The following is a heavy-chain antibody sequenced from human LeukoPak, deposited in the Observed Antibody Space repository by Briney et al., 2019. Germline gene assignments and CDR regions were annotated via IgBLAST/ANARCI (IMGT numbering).Heavy chain of an antibody. D-gene: IGHD5-18*01. CDR1: GGSISSYY. J-gene: IGHJ4*02. V-gene: IGHV4-59*12. CDR2: IYYSGST. CDR3: ASGLIHQGRFDY. Sequence: SETLSLTCTVSGGSISSYYWSWIRQPPGKGLEWIGYIYYSGSTNYNPSLKSRVTISVDTSKNQFSLKLSSVTAADMAVYYCASGLIHQGRFDYWGQGTLVTVSS.